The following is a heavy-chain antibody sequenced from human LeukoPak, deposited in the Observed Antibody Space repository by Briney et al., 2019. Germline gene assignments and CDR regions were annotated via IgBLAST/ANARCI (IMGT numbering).Heavy chain of an antibody. CDR3: ARRVVNNRNWYFNL. V-gene: IGHV5-51*01. J-gene: IGHJ2*01. CDR1: GYSFTNYW. Sequence: GESLKISCKGCGYSFTNYWIGWVRQMPGKGLEWMGIIYPGDSNTRYSPSFQGQVTISADKSINTAYVQWSSLKASDTAMYYCARRVVNNRNWYFNLWGRGTLVTVSS. CDR2: IYPGDSNT. D-gene: IGHD4-23*01.